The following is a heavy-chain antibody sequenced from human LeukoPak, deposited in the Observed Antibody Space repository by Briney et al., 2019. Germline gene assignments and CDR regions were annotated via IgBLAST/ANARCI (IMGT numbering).Heavy chain of an antibody. CDR1: EFSVGSNY. CDR3: AKGTDCSSTSCYYLSSYYYYYMDV. D-gene: IGHD2-2*01. J-gene: IGHJ6*03. CDR2: IYSGGST. V-gene: IGHV3-66*01. Sequence: GGSLRLSCAASEFSVGSNYMTWVRQAPGKGLEWVSLIYSGGSTYYADSVKGRFTISRDNSKNTLYLQMNSLRAEDTAVYYCAKGTDCSSTSCYYLSSYYYYYMDVWGKGTTVTVSS.